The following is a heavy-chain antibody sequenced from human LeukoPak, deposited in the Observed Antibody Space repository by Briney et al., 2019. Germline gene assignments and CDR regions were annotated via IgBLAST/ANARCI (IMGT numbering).Heavy chain of an antibody. CDR2: ISSSGSTI. V-gene: IGHV3-11*04. CDR3: ARSDTLGYYYYYMDV. CDR1: GFTFSDYY. D-gene: IGHD3-9*01. Sequence: KPGGSLRLSCAASGFTFSDYYMSWIRQAPGKGLEWVSYISSSGSTIYYADSVKGRFTISRDNAKNSLYLQMNSLRAEDTAVYYCARSDTLGYYYYYMDVWAKGPRSPSP. J-gene: IGHJ6*03.